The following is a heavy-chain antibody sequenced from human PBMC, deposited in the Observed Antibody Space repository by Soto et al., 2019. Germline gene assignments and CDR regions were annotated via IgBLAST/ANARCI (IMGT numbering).Heavy chain of an antibody. V-gene: IGHV4-61*01. CDR3: ARGFYYDSSGYYH. J-gene: IGHJ5*02. D-gene: IGHD3-22*01. CDR2: IYYSGST. Sequence: SETLSLTCTVSGGSVSSGSYYWSWIRQPPGKGLEWIGYIYYSGSTNYNPSLKSRVTISVDTSKNQFSLKLSSVTAADTAVYYCARGFYYDSSGYYHWGQGTLVTVSS. CDR1: GGSVSSGSYY.